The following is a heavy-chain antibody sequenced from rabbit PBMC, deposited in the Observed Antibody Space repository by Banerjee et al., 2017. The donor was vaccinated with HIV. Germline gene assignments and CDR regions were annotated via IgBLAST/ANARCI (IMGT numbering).Heavy chain of an antibody. CDR1: GFSFSSSYY. Sequence: QSLEESGGDLVKPGASLTLTCTASGFSFSSSYYMCWVRQAPGKGLEWIACIYTGSSGYTYYASWVNGRFTISKTSSTTVTLQMTSLTAADTATYFCARDKGIYGSSSGAWELWGPGTLVTVS. J-gene: IGHJ6*01. D-gene: IGHD1-1*01. CDR3: ARDKGIYGSSSGAWEL. V-gene: IGHV1S40*01. CDR2: IYTGSSGYT.